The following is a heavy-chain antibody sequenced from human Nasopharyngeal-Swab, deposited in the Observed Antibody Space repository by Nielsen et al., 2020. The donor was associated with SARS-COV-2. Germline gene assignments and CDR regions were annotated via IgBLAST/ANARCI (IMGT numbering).Heavy chain of an antibody. D-gene: IGHD4-17*01. V-gene: IGHV1-2*02. CDR1: GYTLTVYY. Sequence: ASVKVSCKASGYTLTVYYMHWVRQAPGQGLEWMGWINPHSRGTKYAQKFQGRVTMTSDTSINTAYMELRRLRSDDTAVYYCARDDYGDYGYFGHWGQGTLVTVSS. J-gene: IGHJ4*02. CDR2: INPHSRGT. CDR3: ARDDYGDYGYFGH.